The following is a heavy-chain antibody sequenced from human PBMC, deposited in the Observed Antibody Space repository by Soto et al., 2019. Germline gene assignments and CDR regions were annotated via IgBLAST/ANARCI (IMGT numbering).Heavy chain of an antibody. CDR2: IYYSGST. CDR1: GDSISISDYY. Sequence: QLQLQESGPGLVKPSETLSLTCTVSGDSISISDYYWGWIRQPPGKGLEWLGSIYYSGSTYYNPSLKSRVTISVDTSKNHFSLKLSSVTAADTAVYYCARGGGYEPINWFDPWGQGTLVTVSS. CDR3: ARGGGYEPINWFDP. D-gene: IGHD5-12*01. V-gene: IGHV4-39*02. J-gene: IGHJ5*02.